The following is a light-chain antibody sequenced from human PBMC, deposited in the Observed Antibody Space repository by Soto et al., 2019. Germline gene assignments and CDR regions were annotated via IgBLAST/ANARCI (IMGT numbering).Light chain of an antibody. CDR3: QQYNGYSWT. J-gene: IGKJ1*01. CDR1: QSISQW. CDR2: DAS. Sequence: DIQMTQSPSTLSASVGDRLAITCRASQSISQWVAWYQQKPGRAPELLIYDASKLKSGVPSRFSGSGSGTEFSLTITSLQPDDSAMYYCQQYNGYSWTFGRGTKVDI. V-gene: IGKV1-5*01.